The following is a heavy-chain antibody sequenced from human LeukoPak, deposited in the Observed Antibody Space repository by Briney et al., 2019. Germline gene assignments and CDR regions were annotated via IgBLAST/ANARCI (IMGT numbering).Heavy chain of an antibody. CDR2: MSSGGTYI. CDR1: GFTFSSFA. J-gene: IGHJ4*02. Sequence: PGRSLRLSCAASGFTFSSFAMTWVRQDPGKGLGWDSSMSSGGTYIYYPDSVRGRFTISRDNAKNSLYLLMNNLRAEDTGVYYCARDRPTGASRVFLVQWGQGTLVTVSS. V-gene: IGHV3-21*01. D-gene: IGHD3-3*01. CDR3: ARDRPTGASRVFLVQ.